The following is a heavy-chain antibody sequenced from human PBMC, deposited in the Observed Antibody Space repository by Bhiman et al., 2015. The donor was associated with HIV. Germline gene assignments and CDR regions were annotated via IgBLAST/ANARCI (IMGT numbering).Heavy chain of an antibody. CDR1: GFTFSSYA. CDR3: ASTDSGDLRYDGFDI. Sequence: LVESGGGLVQPGGSLRLSCVASGFTFSSYAMHWARQAPGKGLEYVSGISSDGGSTYYRNSVKGRFTISRDNSKNTLYLQMGSLRAEDMAVYYCASTDSGDLRYDGFDIWGQGTMVIVSS. D-gene: IGHD1-26*01. CDR2: ISSDGGST. J-gene: IGHJ3*02. V-gene: IGHV3-64*01.